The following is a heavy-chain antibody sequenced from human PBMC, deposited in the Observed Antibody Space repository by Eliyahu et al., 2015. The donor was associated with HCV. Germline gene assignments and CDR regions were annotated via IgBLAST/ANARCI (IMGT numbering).Heavy chain of an antibody. V-gene: IGHV2-5*02. CDR1: GFSLSTSGVG. CDR3: AHRRQFRRTSQDFDY. CDR2: IYWDDDK. D-gene: IGHD6-19*01. Sequence: QITLKESGPTLVKPTQTLTLTCTFSGFSLSTSGVGVGWIRQPPGKALEWLALIYWDDDKRYSPSLKSRLTITKDTSKNQVVLTMTNMDPVDTATYYCAHRRQFRRTSQDFDYWGQGTLVTVSS. J-gene: IGHJ4*02.